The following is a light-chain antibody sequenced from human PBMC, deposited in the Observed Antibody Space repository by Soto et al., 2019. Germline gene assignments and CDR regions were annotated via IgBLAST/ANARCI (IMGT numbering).Light chain of an antibody. CDR3: CLYVGATTYV. CDR1: SGYVGTYSL. V-gene: IGLV2-23*01. CDR2: EDH. J-gene: IGLJ1*01. Sequence: QSVLAQPASVSGSPGQSITISCTGASGYVGTYSLVSWYQQHPGKAPKVVIYEDHKRPSGVPDRFSGSTSVNTASLTISGLQTDDEADYYCCLYVGATTYVFGTGTKLTVL.